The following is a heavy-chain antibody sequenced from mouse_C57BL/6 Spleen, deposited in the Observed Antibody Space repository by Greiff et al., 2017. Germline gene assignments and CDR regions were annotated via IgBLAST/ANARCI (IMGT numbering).Heavy chain of an antibody. V-gene: IGHV10-3*01. D-gene: IGHD2-4*01. CDR1: GFTFNTYA. CDR3: VSEGIYYDYDEEAWFAY. J-gene: IGHJ3*01. Sequence: EVKLVESGGGLVQPKGSLKLSCAASGFTFNTYAMHWVRQAPGTCLAWVARIRSKSSSYATYYADSVKDRFTISRDDSQSMLYLQMNNLKTEDTAMYYCVSEGIYYDYDEEAWFAYWGQGTLVTVSA. CDR2: IRSKSSSYAT.